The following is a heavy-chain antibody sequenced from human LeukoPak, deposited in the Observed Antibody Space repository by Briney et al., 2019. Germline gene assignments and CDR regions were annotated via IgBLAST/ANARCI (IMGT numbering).Heavy chain of an antibody. V-gene: IGHV3-48*04. CDR1: GFTFRSYS. CDR3: ARDGDYAFGWFDP. Sequence: GGSLRLSCAASGFTFRSYSMNWVRQAPGKGLEWISYISSSSSTIYYADSVKGRFTISRDNAKNSLYLQMNSLRAEDTAVYYCARDGDYAFGWFDPWGQGTLVTVSS. D-gene: IGHD4-17*01. CDR2: ISSSSSTI. J-gene: IGHJ5*02.